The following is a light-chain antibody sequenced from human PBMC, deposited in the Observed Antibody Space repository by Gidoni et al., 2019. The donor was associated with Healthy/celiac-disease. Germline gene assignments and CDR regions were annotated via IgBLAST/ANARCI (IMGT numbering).Light chain of an antibody. V-gene: IGLV2-14*01. Sequence: QSALTQPASVSGSPGQSITISCTGTSSDVGGYNYVSWYQQHPGKAPKLMIYEVSNRPSGVSNRFSGSKSGNSASLTISGLQAEDEADYYCSSYTSSSTPHVFGTGTKVTVL. CDR1: SSDVGGYNY. CDR3: SSYTSSSTPHV. J-gene: IGLJ1*01. CDR2: EVS.